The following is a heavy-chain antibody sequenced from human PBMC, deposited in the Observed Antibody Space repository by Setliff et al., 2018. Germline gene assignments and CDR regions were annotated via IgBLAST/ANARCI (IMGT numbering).Heavy chain of an antibody. Sequence: PSETLSLTCTVSGGSISSSSYYWGWIRQPPGKGLEWIGIISYSGSTYYDPSLKSRVTISVDTSKNQFSLKLSSVTAADTAVSYCARVAPTYYDFWGDWGYMDVWGKGTTVTVSS. D-gene: IGHD3-3*01. CDR2: ISYSGST. CDR1: GGSISSSSYY. CDR3: ARVAPTYYDFWGDWGYMDV. J-gene: IGHJ6*03. V-gene: IGHV4-39*01.